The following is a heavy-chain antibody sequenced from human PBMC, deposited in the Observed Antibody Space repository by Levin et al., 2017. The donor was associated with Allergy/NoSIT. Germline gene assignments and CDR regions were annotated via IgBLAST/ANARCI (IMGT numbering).Heavy chain of an antibody. CDR1: GYSLTVLS. CDR2: FDREDGER. Sequence: GESLKISCKVSGYSLTVLSIHWVRQSPGKGLDWMADFDREDGERIYAQKFQGRITMTEDTSAATAYMELSSLTSDDTAVYYCAADRFGEHVEWWGQGTLITVSS. J-gene: IGHJ4*02. CDR3: AADRFGEHVEW. V-gene: IGHV1-24*01. D-gene: IGHD3-10*01.